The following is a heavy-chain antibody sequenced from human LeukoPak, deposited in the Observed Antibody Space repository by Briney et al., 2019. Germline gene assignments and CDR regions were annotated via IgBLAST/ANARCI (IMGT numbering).Heavy chain of an antibody. V-gene: IGHV3-23*01. J-gene: IGHJ6*02. CDR3: AKVRGTPYCANGVCSPYYYYAMEV. CDR2: IHSGGGST. D-gene: IGHD2-8*01. Sequence: PGGSLRLSRAASGFTSSSSAMSWVRQPAREVLEWVSAIHSGGGSTYYTDSVKGRFTISRDNSKNTLYLQMNSLRAEDTAVFYCAKVRGTPYCANGVCSPYYYYAMEVWGQGTTVTVSS. CDR1: GFTSSSSA.